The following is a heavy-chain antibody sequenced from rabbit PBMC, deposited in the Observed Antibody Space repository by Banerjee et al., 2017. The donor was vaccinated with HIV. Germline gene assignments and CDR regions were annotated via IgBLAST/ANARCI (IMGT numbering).Heavy chain of an antibody. J-gene: IGHJ6*01. CDR3: ARDLAGVIGWNFGL. D-gene: IGHD4-1*01. V-gene: IGHV1S40*01. CDR1: GFDLSSYYY. CDR2: IDAGDNGDT. Sequence: QSLEESGGGLVKPGGSLTLTCTASGFDLSSYYYMCWVRQAPGKGLEWIACIDAGDNGDTYYASWAKGRFTISKTSSTTVTLQVTSLTAADTATYFCARDLAGVIGWNFGLWGPGTLVTVS.